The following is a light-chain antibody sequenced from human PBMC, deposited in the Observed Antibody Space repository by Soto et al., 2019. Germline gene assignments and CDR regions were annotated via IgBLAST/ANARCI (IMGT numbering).Light chain of an antibody. CDR2: DAS. J-gene: IGKJ1*01. CDR1: QSLGIW. Sequence: DIQMTQSPSTLSASVGDRATITCRASQSLGIWLAWHQQKPGKAPKLLIYDASTLKSGVPSRFSGSGSGTKFTLTISSLQPDDFATYYCQEYNSYSGTFGQGTKVEVK. CDR3: QEYNSYSGT. V-gene: IGKV1-5*01.